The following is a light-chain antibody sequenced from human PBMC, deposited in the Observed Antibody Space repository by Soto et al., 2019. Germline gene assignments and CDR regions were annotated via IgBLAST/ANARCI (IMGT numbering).Light chain of an antibody. V-gene: IGKV1-5*01. J-gene: IGKJ4*01. CDR1: QSISSW. CDR2: SAY. Sequence: DIQMTQSPSTLSASVGDRVTITCRASQSISSWLAWYQQKPGKAPNLLIYSAYTLQSGVPSRFSGSGSGTEFTLTIRSLQPEDFATYYCQQVNVYPSTFGGGTKVDIK. CDR3: QQVNVYPST.